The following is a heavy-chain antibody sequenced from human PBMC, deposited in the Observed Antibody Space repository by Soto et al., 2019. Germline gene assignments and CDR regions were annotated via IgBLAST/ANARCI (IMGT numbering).Heavy chain of an antibody. D-gene: IGHD6-19*01. CDR1: GGTFSSYT. CDR2: IIPILGIA. Sequence: ASVKVSCKASGGTFSSYTISWVRQAPGQGLEWMGRIIPILGIANYAQKFQGRVTITADKSTSTAYMELSSLRSEDTAVYYCARAHVSGWYYFDYWGQGTLVTVSS. CDR3: ARAHVSGWYYFDY. J-gene: IGHJ4*02. V-gene: IGHV1-69*02.